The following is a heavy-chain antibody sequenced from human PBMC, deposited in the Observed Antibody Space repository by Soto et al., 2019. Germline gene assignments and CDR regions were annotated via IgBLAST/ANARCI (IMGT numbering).Heavy chain of an antibody. D-gene: IGHD4-17*01. V-gene: IGHV3-15*01. CDR1: GFTFSDAR. J-gene: IGHJ4*02. CDR2: IKSKTDGGTT. CDR3: IGTNYGDYGAY. Sequence: EVQLVESGGGLLKPGESLRLSCAASGFTFSDARMTWVRQAPVKGLEWVGRIKSKTDGGTTDYDAPVTGRFTISRDDSTNTLYLQMNSLKTEDTAVYYWIGTNYGDYGAYWGQGTLVTVSS.